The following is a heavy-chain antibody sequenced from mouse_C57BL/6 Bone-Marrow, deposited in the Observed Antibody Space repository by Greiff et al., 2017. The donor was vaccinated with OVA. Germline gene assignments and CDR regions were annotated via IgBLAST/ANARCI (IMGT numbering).Heavy chain of an antibody. CDR3: ARGGDYYGSIYGAY. CDR1: GFTFSSYG. CDR2: ISSGGSYT. V-gene: IGHV5-6*01. Sequence: EVQLVESGGDLVKPGGSLKLSCAASGFTFSSYGMSWVRQTPDKRLEWVATISSGGSYTYYPDSVKGRFTISRDNAKNTLYLQMSSLKSEDTAMYYCARGGDYYGSIYGAYWGQGTLVTVSA. D-gene: IGHD1-1*01. J-gene: IGHJ3*01.